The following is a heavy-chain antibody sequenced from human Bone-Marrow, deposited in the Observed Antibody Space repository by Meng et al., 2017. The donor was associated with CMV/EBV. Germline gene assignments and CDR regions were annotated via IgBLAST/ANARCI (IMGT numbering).Heavy chain of an antibody. Sequence: RGTFSRLAMSWVRQAPGQGRKEKGGIIHIFGTANHAEKFQGRVTITGDKSTRTADMDLSRLRSDDTAVYSCAFQGGTFSNTRRFDYWGQGTLVTVSS. J-gene: IGHJ4*02. D-gene: IGHD3-16*01. CDR2: IIHIFGTA. V-gene: IGHV1-69*06. CDR1: RGTFSRLA. CDR3: AFQGGTFSNTRRFDY.